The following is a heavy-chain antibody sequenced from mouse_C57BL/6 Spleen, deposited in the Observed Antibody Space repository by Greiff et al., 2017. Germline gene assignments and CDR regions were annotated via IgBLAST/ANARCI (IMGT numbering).Heavy chain of an antibody. CDR3: ARDENAMDD. V-gene: IGHV1-7*01. CDR2: INPSSGYT. CDR1: GYTFTSYW. Sequence: VMLVESGAELAKPGASVKLSCKASGYTFTSYWMHWVKQRPGQGLEWIGYINPSSGYTKYNQKFKDTATLTADKSSSTAYMQLSSLTYEDAAVDYCARDENAMDDWGQGTTVTVSS. J-gene: IGHJ4*01.